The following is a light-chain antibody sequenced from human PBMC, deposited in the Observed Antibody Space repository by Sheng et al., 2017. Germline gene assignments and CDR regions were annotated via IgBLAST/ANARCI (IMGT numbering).Light chain of an antibody. Sequence: EVVMTQSPATLSVSPGERTTLSCRASQSVGSNLAWYQQKNGQAPRLLIYGASTRATGVPARFSGSGSGTEFTLTVSSLQSEDFAVYFCQQYYNTPYSFGQGTKLEIK. CDR3: QQYYNTPYS. CDR2: GAS. CDR1: QSVGSN. V-gene: IGKV3-15*01. J-gene: IGKJ2*03.